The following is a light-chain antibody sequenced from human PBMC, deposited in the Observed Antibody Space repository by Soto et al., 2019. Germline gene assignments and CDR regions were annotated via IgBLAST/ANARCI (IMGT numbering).Light chain of an antibody. V-gene: IGKV3-20*01. Sequence: ILLTQSPGTLSLSPGERATLSCRASQSVSSSYLAWYQQKPGQAPRLLIYGASSRATGIPDRFSGSGSGTDFTLTISRLEPEDFAVYYWQQYDRCPSTFGPGTRVDIK. CDR1: QSVSSSY. CDR2: GAS. J-gene: IGKJ5*01. CDR3: QQYDRCPST.